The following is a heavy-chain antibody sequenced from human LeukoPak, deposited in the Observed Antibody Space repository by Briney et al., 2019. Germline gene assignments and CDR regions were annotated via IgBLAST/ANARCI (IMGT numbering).Heavy chain of an antibody. CDR3: AKEGRSLQTY. Sequence: GGSLRLSCAASGFMFSSNWMSWVRLAPGKGLEWVANIKEDGTETYYVDSVKGRFTISRDNAKNLLYLQMNSLRVEDTAVYYCAKEGRSLQTYWGQGTLVTVSS. J-gene: IGHJ4*02. CDR2: IKEDGTET. V-gene: IGHV3-7*03. D-gene: IGHD5-24*01. CDR1: GFMFSSNW.